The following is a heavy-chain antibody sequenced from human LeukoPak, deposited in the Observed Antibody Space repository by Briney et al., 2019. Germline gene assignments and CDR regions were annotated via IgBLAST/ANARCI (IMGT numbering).Heavy chain of an antibody. Sequence: SVKVSCKASGGTFSSYAISWVRQAPGQGLEWMGGIIPIFGAANYAQKFQGRVTITTDESTSTAYMELSSLRSEDTAVYYCARVGYCSGGSCYGLYDYWGQGTLVTVSS. CDR2: IIPIFGAA. CDR1: GGTFSSYA. V-gene: IGHV1-69*05. CDR3: ARVGYCSGGSCYGLYDY. D-gene: IGHD2-15*01. J-gene: IGHJ4*02.